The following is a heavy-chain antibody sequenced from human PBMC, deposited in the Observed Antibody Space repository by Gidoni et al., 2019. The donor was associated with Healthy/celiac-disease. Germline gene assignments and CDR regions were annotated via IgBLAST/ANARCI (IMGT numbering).Heavy chain of an antibody. CDR1: GGHFSSYA. CDR3: ARGGYCSGGSCYWNNWNDGIIDY. V-gene: IGHV1-69*01. CDR2: IIPTCGTA. Sequence: QVQLVQSGAAAKKPGSSVTVSCKASGGHFSSYAIRWVRPAPGQGLGWMGGIIPTCGTANYAQKFQGRVTITADESTSTAYMELSSLRSEDTAVYYCARGGYCSGGSCYWNNWNDGIIDYWGQGTLVTVSS. D-gene: IGHD2-15*01. J-gene: IGHJ4*02.